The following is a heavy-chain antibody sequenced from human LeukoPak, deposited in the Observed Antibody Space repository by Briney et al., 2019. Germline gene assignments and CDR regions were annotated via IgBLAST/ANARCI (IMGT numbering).Heavy chain of an antibody. CDR3: ARSEGYSYGLYWYFDL. CDR1: GFTFDDYG. V-gene: IGHV3-20*01. CDR2: INWNGGST. D-gene: IGHD5-18*01. J-gene: IGHJ2*01. Sequence: PGGSLRLSCAASGFTFDDYGMSWVRQAPGKGLEWVSGINWNGGSTGYADSVKGRFTISRDNAKNSLYLQMNSLRAEDTALYHCARSEGYSYGLYWYFDLWGRGTLVTVSS.